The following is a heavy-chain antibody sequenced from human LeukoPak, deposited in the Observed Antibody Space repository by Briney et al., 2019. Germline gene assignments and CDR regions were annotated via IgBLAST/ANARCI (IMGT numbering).Heavy chain of an antibody. Sequence: PSETLSLTCTVSGVSISNAGYLWSWIRQPPGKGLEYIGYIYDSEGTYYNPSLKSRVTVSVDRSKNQFSLKLSSVTAADTAVYYCARQTRAVALDYWGQGTLVTVSS. CDR2: IYDSEGT. J-gene: IGHJ4*02. CDR3: ARQTRAVALDY. V-gene: IGHV4-30-2*01. CDR1: GVSISNAGYL. D-gene: IGHD6-19*01.